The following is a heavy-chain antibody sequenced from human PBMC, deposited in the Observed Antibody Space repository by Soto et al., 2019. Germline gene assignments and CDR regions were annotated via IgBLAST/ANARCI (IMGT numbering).Heavy chain of an antibody. CDR1: GFTFSSYE. CDR3: ARVDRILDYYYGMDV. V-gene: IGHV3-48*03. D-gene: IGHD3-22*01. J-gene: IGHJ6*02. CDR2: ISSSGSTI. Sequence: GPQRHCHTAAGFTFSSYEMNWVRQAPGKGLEWVSYISSSGSTIYYANSVKGRFTISRDNAKNSLYLQMNSLRAEDTAVYYCARVDRILDYYYGMDVWGQATTVTVSS.